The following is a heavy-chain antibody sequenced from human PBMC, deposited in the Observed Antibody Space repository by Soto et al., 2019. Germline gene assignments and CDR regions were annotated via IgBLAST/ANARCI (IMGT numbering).Heavy chain of an antibody. CDR1: GYTFNKYP. V-gene: IGHV1-3*01. Sequence: GASVKVSCKASGYTFNKYPMHWVRQAPGQGLEWMGWINAANGDTGYSRKFQGRVTITRDTSASTAYMELSSLRSEDTAVYYCARDPSYYGMDVWGQGTTVTVSS. J-gene: IGHJ6*02. CDR2: INAANGDT. CDR3: ARDPSYYGMDV.